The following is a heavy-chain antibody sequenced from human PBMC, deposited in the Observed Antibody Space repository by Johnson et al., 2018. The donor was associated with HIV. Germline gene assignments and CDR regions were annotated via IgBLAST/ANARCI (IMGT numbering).Heavy chain of an antibody. Sequence: QVQLVESGGGLVKPGGSLRLSCAASGFIFSDYYMSWIRQAPGKGLEWVSYISSTGSTVYYAASVKGRFTISRDNAKNSLYLQMNSLRTEDPAVYYCARGSLYGSDAFDIWGQGTMVTVSS. CDR3: ARGSLYGSDAFDI. J-gene: IGHJ3*02. D-gene: IGHD5-24*01. CDR1: GFIFSDYY. CDR2: ISSTGSTV. V-gene: IGHV3-11*04.